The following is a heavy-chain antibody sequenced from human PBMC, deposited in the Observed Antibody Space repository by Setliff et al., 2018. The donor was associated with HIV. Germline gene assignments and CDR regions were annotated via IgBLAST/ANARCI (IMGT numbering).Heavy chain of an antibody. Sequence: LSLTCAVPGGPISSNWWSWVRQSPGKGLEWIGEIYHSGSTHYSPSLQSRVTISVDKSKSQFSLKLNSVTAADTAVYYCGGNGYYSIDYWGQGTLVTAPQ. J-gene: IGHJ4*02. V-gene: IGHV4-4*02. D-gene: IGHD3-22*01. CDR1: GGPISSNW. CDR2: IYHSGST. CDR3: GGNGYYSIDY.